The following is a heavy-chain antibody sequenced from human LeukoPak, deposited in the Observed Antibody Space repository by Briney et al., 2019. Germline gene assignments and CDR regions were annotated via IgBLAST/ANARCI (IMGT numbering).Heavy chain of an antibody. V-gene: IGHV3-23*01. D-gene: IGHD5-24*01. CDR1: GITFSSHA. Sequence: PGGSLRLSCAASGITFSSHAMSWVRQAPGKGLEWVSLISGSGGHTYYGDSVKGRFTISRDNSTNRLYLQMNSLRPEDTAVCYCAKGGAATMRDGYNYYYYYMEVWGRGTTVTVSS. CDR3: AKGGAATMRDGYNYYYYYMEV. J-gene: IGHJ6*03. CDR2: ISGSGGHT.